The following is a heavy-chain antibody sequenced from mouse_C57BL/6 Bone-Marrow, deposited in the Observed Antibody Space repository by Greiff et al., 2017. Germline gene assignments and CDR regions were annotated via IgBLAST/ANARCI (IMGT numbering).Heavy chain of an antibody. CDR1: GFTFSSYA. Sequence: VQLQQSGGGLVKPGGSLKLSCAASGFTFSSYAMSWVRQTPEKRLAWVATISDGGSYTYYPDNVKGRFTISRDNAKNNLYLQMSHLKSEDTAMYYCARHYYGRAWFAYWGQGTLVTVSA. J-gene: IGHJ3*01. D-gene: IGHD1-1*01. CDR2: ISDGGSYT. CDR3: ARHYYGRAWFAY. V-gene: IGHV5-4*01.